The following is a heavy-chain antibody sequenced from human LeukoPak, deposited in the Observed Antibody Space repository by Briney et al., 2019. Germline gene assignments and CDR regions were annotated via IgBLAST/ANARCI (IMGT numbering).Heavy chain of an antibody. V-gene: IGHV4-59*08. J-gene: IGHJ5*02. CDR2: IYYSGST. D-gene: IGHD4-17*01. Sequence: SETLSLTCTVSGGSISSYYWSWIRQPPGKGLEWIGYIYYSGSTNYNPSLKSRVTISVDTSKNQFSLKLSSVNAADTAVYYCARRPTTVSWFDPWGQGTLVTVSS. CDR1: GGSISSYY. CDR3: ARRPTTVSWFDP.